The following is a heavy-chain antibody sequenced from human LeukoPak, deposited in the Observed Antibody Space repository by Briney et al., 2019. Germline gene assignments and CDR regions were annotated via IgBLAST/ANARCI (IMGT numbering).Heavy chain of an antibody. J-gene: IGHJ5*02. CDR2: IYYSGST. D-gene: IGHD3-22*01. CDR1: GFTFSSYA. Sequence: AGGSLRLSCAASGFTFSSYAMSWVRQAPGKGLEWIGSIYYSGSTYYSPSLKSRVTISVDTSKNQFSLKLSSVTAADTAVYYCARGLSRTYYYDSSGMGPFDPWGQGTLVTVSS. CDR3: ARGLSRTYYYDSSGMGPFDP. V-gene: IGHV4-39*07.